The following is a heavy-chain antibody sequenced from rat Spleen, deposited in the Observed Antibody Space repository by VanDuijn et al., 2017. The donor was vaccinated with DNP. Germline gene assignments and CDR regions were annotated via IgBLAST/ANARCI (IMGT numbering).Heavy chain of an antibody. J-gene: IGHJ2*01. CDR2: ISYSGST. Sequence: WGWIRKFPGNKMEWIGHISYSGSTTYNPSLKSRISITRDTSKNHFFLQLNSVTTEDTATYYCARWTYYFDYWGQGVMVTVSS. V-gene: IGHV3-1*01. CDR3: ARWTYYFDY.